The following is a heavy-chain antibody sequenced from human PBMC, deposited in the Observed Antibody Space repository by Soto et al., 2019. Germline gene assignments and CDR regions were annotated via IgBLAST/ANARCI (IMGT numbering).Heavy chain of an antibody. V-gene: IGHV4-31*03. D-gene: IGHD3-10*01. CDR2: IYYSGST. Sequence: PSETLCLTCPVSGGSISSDGYHWSWISQHTGQGWEWIGYIYYSGSTYYNPSLKSRVIISVDTSKNQFSLKLSSVTAADTAVYYCARDLYGSGSYYYYYYGMGVWGQGTTVTVSS. CDR3: ARDLYGSGSYYYYYYGMGV. J-gene: IGHJ6*01. CDR1: GGSISSDGYH.